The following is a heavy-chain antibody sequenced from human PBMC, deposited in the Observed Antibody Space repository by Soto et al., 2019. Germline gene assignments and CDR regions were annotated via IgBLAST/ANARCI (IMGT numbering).Heavy chain of an antibody. Sequence: SGPTVVNPTQTLTLTCTFSGFSLSTSGMCVSWIRQPPGKALEWLALIDWADDKYYNTSLQTRLTISEDTSKNQVVLTMTNMDPVDTATYYCARSYDYYGMDVWGQGTTVTVSS. CDR2: IDWADDK. J-gene: IGHJ6*02. CDR1: GFSLSTSGMC. V-gene: IGHV2-70*01. CDR3: ARSYDYYGMDV. D-gene: IGHD3-3*01.